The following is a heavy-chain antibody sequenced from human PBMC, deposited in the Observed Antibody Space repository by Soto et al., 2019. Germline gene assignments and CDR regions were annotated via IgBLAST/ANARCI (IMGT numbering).Heavy chain of an antibody. CDR3: ARQKTIFGVVIYYFDY. CDR2: IYYSGST. D-gene: IGHD3-3*01. CDR1: GGSISSSSYY. Sequence: QLQLQESGPGLVKPSETLSLTCTVSGGSISSSSYYWGWIRQPPGKGLEWIGSIYYSGSTYYNPSLKSRVTISVDTSKNQFPLKLSSVTAADTAVYYCARQKTIFGVVIYYFDYWGQGTLVTVSS. J-gene: IGHJ4*02. V-gene: IGHV4-39*01.